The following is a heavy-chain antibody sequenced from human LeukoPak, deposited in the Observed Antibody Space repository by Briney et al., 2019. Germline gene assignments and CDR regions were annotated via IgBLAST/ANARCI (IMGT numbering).Heavy chain of an antibody. CDR3: ARGGSTSWVGSFDY. V-gene: IGHV1-18*01. CDR2: IIPYNGNT. J-gene: IGHJ4*02. CDR1: GYTFSSYG. D-gene: IGHD2-2*01. Sequence: ASVKVSCKASGYTFSSYGISWVRQAPGQGLEWMGGIIPYNGNTNYAQNLQGRVSMTTDTSTTTAYMVLRGLTSDDTAVYYCARGGSTSWVGSFDYWGQGTLVTVSS.